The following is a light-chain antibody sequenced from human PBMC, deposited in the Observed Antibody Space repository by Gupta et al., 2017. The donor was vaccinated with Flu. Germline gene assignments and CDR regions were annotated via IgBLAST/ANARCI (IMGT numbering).Light chain of an antibody. Sequence: VLTQSPATLSLSPGEGASLSCGASQSVSSNFLAWYQHKPGLAPRLLIYDGSKRAAGIPDRFSGSGSGTDFTLTISRLEPEDFAVYYCQQYGNSYSVTFGQGTKLEI. CDR1: QSVSSNF. CDR2: DGS. CDR3: QQYGNSYSVT. V-gene: IGKV3D-20*01. J-gene: IGKJ2*01.